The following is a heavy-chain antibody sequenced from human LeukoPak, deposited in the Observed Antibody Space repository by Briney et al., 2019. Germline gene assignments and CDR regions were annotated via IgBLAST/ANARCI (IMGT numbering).Heavy chain of an antibody. Sequence: GGSLRLSCAASGFTFSSYGMSWVRQAPGKGLEWVSGISGSGGSTYYADSVKGRFTISRDNSKNTVYLQMNSLRAEDTAVYYCAREPQGDSSGYDAFDIWGQGTMVTVSS. CDR1: GFTFSSYG. J-gene: IGHJ3*02. CDR2: ISGSGGST. V-gene: IGHV3-23*01. CDR3: AREPQGDSSGYDAFDI. D-gene: IGHD3-22*01.